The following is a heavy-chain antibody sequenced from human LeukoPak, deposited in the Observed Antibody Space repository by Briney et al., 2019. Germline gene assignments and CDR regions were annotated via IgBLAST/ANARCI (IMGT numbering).Heavy chain of an antibody. CDR2: IIPKLGTE. D-gene: IGHD6-13*01. CDR3: ARDAAAAGQMGFLYYHYYGMDV. V-gene: IGHV1-69*08. J-gene: IGHJ6*02. Sequence: SVKLSCKASGGTLSDYCISWVRQAPGQGLEWKGRIIPKLGTERYAQKFQGRVTITADRSTNTAYKELSSLKSEDTAVYYCARDAAAAGQMGFLYYHYYGMDVWGQGTTVTVSS. CDR1: GGTLSDYC.